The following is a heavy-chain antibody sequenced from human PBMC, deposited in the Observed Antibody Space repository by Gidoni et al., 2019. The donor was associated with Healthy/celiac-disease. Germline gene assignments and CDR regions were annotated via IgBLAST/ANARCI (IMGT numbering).Heavy chain of an antibody. V-gene: IGHV5-51*01. Sequence: EVPLVHSGAEVKTPGASLNISCTVSGSSFTSYWIGWVRQMPGKGMEWMGIIYPGDSETRYSPAFQGQVTIAADKSISTAYRQWSSLKASDTAMDYGARLVDDSNYVSPDYWGQGTLVTVSS. J-gene: IGHJ4*02. CDR2: IYPGDSET. CDR3: ARLVDDSNYVSPDY. CDR1: GSSFTSYW. D-gene: IGHD4-4*01.